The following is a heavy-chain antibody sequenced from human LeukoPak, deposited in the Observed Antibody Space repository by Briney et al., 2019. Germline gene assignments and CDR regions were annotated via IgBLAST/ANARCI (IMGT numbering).Heavy chain of an antibody. V-gene: IGHV1-69*13. Sequence: SVKVSCKASGGTFSSYAISWVRQAPGQGLEWMGGIIPIFGTANYAQKFQGRVTITADESTSTAYMELSSLRSEDTAVYYCARGGGAYCGGDCYSNHYYYYGMDVWGQGTTVTVSS. CDR1: GGTFSSYA. D-gene: IGHD2-21*02. CDR3: ARGGGAYCGGDCYSNHYYYYGMDV. J-gene: IGHJ6*02. CDR2: IIPIFGTA.